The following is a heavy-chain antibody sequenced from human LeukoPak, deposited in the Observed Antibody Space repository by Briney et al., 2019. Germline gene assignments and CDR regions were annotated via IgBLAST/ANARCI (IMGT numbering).Heavy chain of an antibody. D-gene: IGHD3-22*01. CDR2: IRSKAYGGTT. V-gene: IGHV3-49*04. CDR1: GFTFGDYA. Sequence: HPGGSLRLSCTASGFTFGDYAMSWVRQAPGKGLEWVGFIRSKAYGGTTEYAASVKGRFTISRDDSKSIAYLQMNSLKTEDTAVYYCTRDSNYYDSSGTTYWGQGTLVTVSS. J-gene: IGHJ4*02. CDR3: TRDSNYYDSSGTTY.